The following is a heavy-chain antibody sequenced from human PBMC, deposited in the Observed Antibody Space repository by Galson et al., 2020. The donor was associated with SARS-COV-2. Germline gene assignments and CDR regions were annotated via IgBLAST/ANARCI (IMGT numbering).Heavy chain of an antibody. J-gene: IGHJ5*02. CDR2: FDPEDGET. V-gene: IGHV1-24*01. CDR3: ATSPAAIRENWFDP. D-gene: IGHD2-2*02. CDR1: GYTLTELP. Sequence: ASVTDSCMFSGYTLTELPMHSVRQAPGKGLEWMGGFDPEDGETIYAQKFQGRVTMTEDTSTDTAYMELSSLRSEDTAVYYCATSPAAIRENWFDPWGQGTLVTVAS.